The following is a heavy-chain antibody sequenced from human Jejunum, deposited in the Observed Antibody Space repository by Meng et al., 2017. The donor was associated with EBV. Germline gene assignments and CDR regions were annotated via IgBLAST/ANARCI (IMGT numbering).Heavy chain of an antibody. CDR1: GDSVRSYY. Sequence: QLRLQEPCPGLVKPWXXPSRMGXVTGDSVRSYYWSWIRQSPEKGLEWIGYTHYSETSIYSPSLMSRATISVDTSKNQFSLKLTSVTAADTAVYYCARDGSHCVTTDCPGGWLDPWGPGTLVTVSS. CDR2: THYSETS. J-gene: IGHJ5*02. D-gene: IGHD1-26*01. V-gene: IGHV4-59*02. CDR3: ARDGSHCVTTDCPGGWLDP.